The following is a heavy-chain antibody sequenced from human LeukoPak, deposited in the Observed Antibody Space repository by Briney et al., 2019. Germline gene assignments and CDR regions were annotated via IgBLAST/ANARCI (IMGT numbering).Heavy chain of an antibody. CDR2: INPNSGGT. D-gene: IGHD6-13*01. J-gene: IGHJ3*02. Sequence: ASVKVSCKASGYTFTGYYMRWVRQAPGQGLEWMGWINPNSGGTNYTQKFQGGVTMTRDTSISTAYMDLRRLRSADTAVYYCARDGIAALDIWGQGTMVTVSS. CDR3: ARDGIAALDI. V-gene: IGHV1-2*02. CDR1: GYTFTGYY.